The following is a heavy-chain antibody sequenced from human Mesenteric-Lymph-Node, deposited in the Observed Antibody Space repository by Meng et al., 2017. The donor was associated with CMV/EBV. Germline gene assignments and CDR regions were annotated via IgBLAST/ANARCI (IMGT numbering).Heavy chain of an antibody. J-gene: IGHJ4*02. CDR3: AKDQGGGVGATIGY. V-gene: IGHV3-33*06. CDR2: IWNDGSNR. CDR1: GFTFNTHG. Sequence: GESLKISCAASGFTFNTHGMHWVRQSPTKGLEWAAVIWNDGSNRYYAKSVQGRFTISRDNSKNTLYLQMNSLRPEDTAVYYCAKDQGGGVGATIGYWGQGTQVTVSS. D-gene: IGHD1-26*01.